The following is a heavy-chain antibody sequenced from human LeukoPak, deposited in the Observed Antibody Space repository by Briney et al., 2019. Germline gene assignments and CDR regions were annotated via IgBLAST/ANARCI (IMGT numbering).Heavy chain of an antibody. CDR2: IKQDGSEK. CDR3: AVARGDYDVFFDY. D-gene: IGHD4-17*01. J-gene: IGHJ4*02. CDR1: GFTFSDYY. Sequence: GGSLRLSCAASGFTFSDYYMSWIRQAPGKGLEWVANIKQDGSEKYYVDSVKGRFTISRDNAKNSLYLQMNSLRAEDTAVYYCAVARGDYDVFFDYWGQGTLVTVSS. V-gene: IGHV3-7*01.